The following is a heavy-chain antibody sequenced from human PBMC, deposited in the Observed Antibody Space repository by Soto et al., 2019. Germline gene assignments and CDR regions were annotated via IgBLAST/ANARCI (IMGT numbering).Heavy chain of an antibody. CDR2: IYYSGST. CDR3: ARVWTTVTTDWFDP. J-gene: IGHJ5*02. CDR1: GGSISSYY. V-gene: IGHV4-59*01. Sequence: PSETLSLTCTVSGGSISSYYWSWIRQPPGKGLEWIGYIYYSGSTNYNPSLKSRVTISVDTSKNQFSLKLSSVTAADTAVYYCARVWTTVTTDWFDPWGQGTLVTVS. D-gene: IGHD4-17*01.